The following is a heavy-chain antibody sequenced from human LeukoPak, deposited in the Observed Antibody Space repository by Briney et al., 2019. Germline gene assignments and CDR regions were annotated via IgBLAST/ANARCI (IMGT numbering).Heavy chain of an antibody. CDR2: IYTSGST. Sequence: SETLSLTCTVSGGSISSYYWSWLRQPAGKGLEWIGRIYTSGSTNYNPSLKSRVTMSVDTSKNQFSLKLSSVTAADTAVYYCARDRVGFGEFQNYYYYMDVWGKGTTVTVSS. CDR1: GGSISSYY. J-gene: IGHJ6*03. CDR3: ARDRVGFGEFQNYYYYMDV. V-gene: IGHV4-4*07. D-gene: IGHD3-10*01.